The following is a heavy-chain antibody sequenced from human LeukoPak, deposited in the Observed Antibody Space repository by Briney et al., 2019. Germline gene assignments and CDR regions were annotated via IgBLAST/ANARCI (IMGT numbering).Heavy chain of an antibody. D-gene: IGHD3-10*01. Sequence: SETLSLTCAVYGGSFSGYYWSWIRQPPGKGLEWMGEINHSGSTNYNPSLKSRVTISVDTPKNQFSLKLSSVTAADTAVYYCARGPLVYYYGSGSYYKNYYYYYMDVWGKGTTVTVSS. CDR2: INHSGST. CDR3: ARGPLVYYYGSGSYYKNYYYYYMDV. CDR1: GGSFSGYY. V-gene: IGHV4-34*01. J-gene: IGHJ6*03.